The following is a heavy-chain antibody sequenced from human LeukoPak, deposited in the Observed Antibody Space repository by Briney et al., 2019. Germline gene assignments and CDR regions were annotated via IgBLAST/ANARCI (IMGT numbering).Heavy chain of an antibody. D-gene: IGHD3-3*01. J-gene: IGHJ4*02. V-gene: IGHV3-23*01. CDR2: ISDSGGST. Sequence: GGSLRLSCAASGITFGNYAMNWVRQAPGKGLEWVSAISDSGGSTYYADSVKGRFTISRDNSKNTLYLQMNSLRAEDTAVYYCARDLDYDFWSGYFDYWGQGTLVTVSS. CDR3: ARDLDYDFWSGYFDY. CDR1: GITFGNYA.